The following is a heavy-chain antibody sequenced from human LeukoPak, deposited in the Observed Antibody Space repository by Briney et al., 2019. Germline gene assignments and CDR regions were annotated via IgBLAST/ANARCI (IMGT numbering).Heavy chain of an antibody. CDR3: ARCPEAVAGTGVDY. D-gene: IGHD6-19*01. CDR2: ISYDGSNK. J-gene: IGHJ4*02. Sequence: PGGSLRLSCAASGFTFSSYAMHWVRQAPGKGLEWVAAISYDGSNKYYADSVKGRFTISRDNSKNTLYLQMNSLRAEDTAVYYCARCPEAVAGTGVDYWGQGTLVTVSS. V-gene: IGHV3-30-3*01. CDR1: GFTFSSYA.